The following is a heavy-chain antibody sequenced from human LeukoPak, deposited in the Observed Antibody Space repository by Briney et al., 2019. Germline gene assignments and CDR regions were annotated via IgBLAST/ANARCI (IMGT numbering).Heavy chain of an antibody. Sequence: GESLKISREGSGYSFSTYWIAWVRQLPAKGLEWMGSIYPRDSEIRYSPSFQGQVTISADNSISTAYLQWSSLKASDTAMYYCARPAYSSSLSSHFDPWGQGTLVTASS. CDR3: ARPAYSSSLSSHFDP. CDR1: GYSFSTYW. D-gene: IGHD6-13*01. J-gene: IGHJ5*02. V-gene: IGHV5-51*01. CDR2: IYPRDSEI.